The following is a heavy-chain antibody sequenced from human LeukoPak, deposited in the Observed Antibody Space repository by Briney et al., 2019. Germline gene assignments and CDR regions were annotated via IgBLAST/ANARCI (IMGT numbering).Heavy chain of an antibody. D-gene: IGHD3-22*01. Sequence: ASVKVSCKASGGTFSSYAISWVRQAPGQGLEWMGRIIPILGIANYAQKFQGRVTMTRDTSTSTVYMELSSLRSEDTAVYYCASGYDSSTYYYVRAFDYWGQGTLVTVSS. CDR3: ASGYDSSTYYYVRAFDY. V-gene: IGHV1-69*04. CDR1: GGTFSSYA. CDR2: IIPILGIA. J-gene: IGHJ4*02.